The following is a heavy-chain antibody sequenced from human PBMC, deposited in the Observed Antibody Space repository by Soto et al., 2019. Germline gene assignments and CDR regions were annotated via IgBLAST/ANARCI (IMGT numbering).Heavy chain of an antibody. Sequence: QVQLVQSGAEVKKPGSSVKDSCKASGGTFSSYTISWVRQAPGQGLEWMGRIIPILGIANYAQKFQGRVTITADKSTSPAYMELSSLRSEDTAVYYCASLMSSGYYYGMDVWGQGTTVTVSS. CDR1: GGTFSSYT. V-gene: IGHV1-69*02. J-gene: IGHJ6*02. CDR3: ASLMSSGYYYGMDV. CDR2: IIPILGIA. D-gene: IGHD3-10*01.